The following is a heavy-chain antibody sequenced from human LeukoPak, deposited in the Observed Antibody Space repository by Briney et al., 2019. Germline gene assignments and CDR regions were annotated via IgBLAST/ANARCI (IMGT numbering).Heavy chain of an antibody. CDR2: IIPIFGTA. D-gene: IGHD4-17*01. J-gene: IGHJ3*02. V-gene: IGHV1-69*05. CDR3: AKDYGDYVGGPGGAFDI. CDR1: GGTFSSYA. Sequence: GASVKVSCKXSGGTFSSYAISWVRQAPRQGLEWMGRIIPIFGTANYAQKFQGRVTITTDESTSTAYMELSSLRSEDTAVYYCAKDYGDYVGGPGGAFDIWGQGTMVTVSS.